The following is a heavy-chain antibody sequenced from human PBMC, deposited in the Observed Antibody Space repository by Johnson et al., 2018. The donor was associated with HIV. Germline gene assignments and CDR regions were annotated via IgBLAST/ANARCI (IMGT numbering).Heavy chain of an antibody. V-gene: IGHV3-74*02. J-gene: IGHJ3*02. CDR1: GFTFSSYW. CDR3: ARGVGYYRQDAFDI. CDR2: INSDGRSK. Sequence: EVQLVESGGGFFQPGGSLRLSCAASGFTFSSYWMHWVRQAPGKGLVWVSGINSDGRSKSYADSVKGRFTISRDNAKNTLYLQMNSLRAEDTAVYYCARGVGYYRQDAFDIWGQGTMVTVSS. D-gene: IGHD2/OR15-2a*01.